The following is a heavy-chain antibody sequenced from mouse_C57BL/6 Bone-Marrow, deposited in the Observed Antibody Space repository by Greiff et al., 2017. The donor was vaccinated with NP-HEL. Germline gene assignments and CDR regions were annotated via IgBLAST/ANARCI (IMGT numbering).Heavy chain of an antibody. CDR3: ARRRLWLKDY. Sequence: QVQLQQPGAELVKPGASVKLSCKASGYTFTSYWMHWVKQRPGQGLEWIGMIHPNSGSTNYNEKFKSKATLTVDKSSSTAYMQLSSLTSEDSTVYYCARRRLWLKDYWGQGTSVTVSS. CDR1: GYTFTSYW. V-gene: IGHV1-64*01. CDR2: IHPNSGST. J-gene: IGHJ4*01.